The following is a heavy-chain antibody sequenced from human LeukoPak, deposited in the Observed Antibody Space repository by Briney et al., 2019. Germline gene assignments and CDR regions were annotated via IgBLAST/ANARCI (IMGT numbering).Heavy chain of an antibody. CDR2: IYPGDSDT. J-gene: IGHJ3*02. Sequence: GESLKISCKGSGYSFTSYWIGWVRQMPGKGLEWMGIIYPGDSDTRHSPSFQGQVTISADKSISTAYLQWSSLKASDTAMYYCARPGYYDSSIFDAFDIWGQGTMVTVSS. D-gene: IGHD3-22*01. CDR3: ARPGYYDSSIFDAFDI. CDR1: GYSFTSYW. V-gene: IGHV5-51*01.